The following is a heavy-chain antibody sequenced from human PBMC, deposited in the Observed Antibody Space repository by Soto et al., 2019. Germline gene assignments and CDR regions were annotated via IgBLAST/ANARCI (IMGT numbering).Heavy chain of an antibody. J-gene: IGHJ1*01. D-gene: IGHD6-19*01. Sequence: EVQLLESGGGLVQPGGSLRLSCAASGFTFSSYAMSWVRQAPGKGLEWVSGISGSGDSTYYADSVKGRFTISSDNSKNTLYLQRNSLGAEDTAVYYCAKGVPGIAVAGTGYFQHWGQGTLVTVSS. CDR1: GFTFSSYA. CDR3: AKGVPGIAVAGTGYFQH. V-gene: IGHV3-23*01. CDR2: ISGSGDST.